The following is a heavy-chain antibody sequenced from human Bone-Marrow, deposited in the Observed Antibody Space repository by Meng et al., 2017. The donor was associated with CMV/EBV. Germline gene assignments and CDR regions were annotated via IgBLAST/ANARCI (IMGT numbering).Heavy chain of an antibody. Sequence: GESLKISCAASGFTFSTYAMSWVRQAPGKGLEWVAHVSFDGRNQYYADSMKGRFTVSRDNSKNTLDLQMKSLRTEDTAVYYCTKDQWGSSSSLTGMDVWGQGTTVTVSS. CDR3: TKDQWGSSSSLTGMDV. J-gene: IGHJ6*02. D-gene: IGHD6-6*01. CDR2: VSFDGRNQ. V-gene: IGHV3-30*04. CDR1: GFTFSTYA.